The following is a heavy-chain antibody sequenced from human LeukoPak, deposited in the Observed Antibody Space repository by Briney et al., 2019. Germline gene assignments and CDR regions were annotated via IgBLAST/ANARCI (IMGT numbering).Heavy chain of an antibody. CDR2: IYHSGST. CDR3: ARDHGAYDFWTRTTRTWYFDL. CDR1: GASISTNSYY. J-gene: IGHJ2*01. V-gene: IGHV4-39*07. Sequence: PSETLSLTCTVSGASISTNSYYWGWIRQPPGKGLEWIGSIYHSGSTYYNPSLKSRVTISVDTSKNQFSLKLSSVTAADTAVYYCARDHGAYDFWTRTTRTWYFDLWGRGTLVTVSS. D-gene: IGHD3-3*01.